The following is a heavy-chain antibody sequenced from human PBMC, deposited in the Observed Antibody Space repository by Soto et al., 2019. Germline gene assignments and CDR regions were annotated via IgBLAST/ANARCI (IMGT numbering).Heavy chain of an antibody. CDR2: IIPILGIA. CDR3: ARDLSGYDYYYYYGMDV. V-gene: IGHV1-69*04. Sequence: ASVKVSCKASGGTFSSYTISWVRQAPGQGLEWMGRIIPILGIANYAQKFQGRVTITADKSTSTAYMELSSLRSEDTAVYYCARDLSGYDYYYYYGMDVWGQGTTVTVSS. D-gene: IGHD5-12*01. J-gene: IGHJ6*02. CDR1: GGTFSSYT.